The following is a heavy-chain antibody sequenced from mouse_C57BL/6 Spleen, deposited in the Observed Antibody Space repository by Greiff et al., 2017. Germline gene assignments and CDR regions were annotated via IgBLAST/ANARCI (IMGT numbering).Heavy chain of an antibody. CDR1: GYTFTDYY. J-gene: IGHJ2*01. V-gene: IGHV1-76*01. D-gene: IGHD2-1*01. Sequence: QVQLQQSGAELVRPGASVKLSCKASGYTFTDYYINWVKQRPGQGLEWIARIYPGSGNTYYNEKFKGTATLTAEKSSSTAYMQLSSLTSEDSAVYFCAREGVYGNYGYWGQGTTLTVSS. CDR2: IYPGSGNT. CDR3: AREGVYGNYGY.